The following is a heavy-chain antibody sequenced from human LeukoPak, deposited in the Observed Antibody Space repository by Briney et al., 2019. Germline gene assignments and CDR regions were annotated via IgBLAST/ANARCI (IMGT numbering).Heavy chain of an antibody. Sequence: SETLSLTCTVSGGSISGYYWNWIRQPPGKGLEWIGYIYYTGTTNYNPSLKSRLTISLDTSKNQFSLKPSSVTAADTAVYYCARAQRWLQFDYWGQGTLVTVSS. J-gene: IGHJ4*02. D-gene: IGHD5-24*01. CDR1: GGSISGYY. CDR3: ARAQRWLQFDY. V-gene: IGHV4-59*01. CDR2: IYYTGTT.